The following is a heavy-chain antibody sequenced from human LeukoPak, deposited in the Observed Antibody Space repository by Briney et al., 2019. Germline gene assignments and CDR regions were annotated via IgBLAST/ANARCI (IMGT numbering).Heavy chain of an antibody. V-gene: IGHV4-34*01. CDR1: GGPFSGYY. CDR3: ARDADPALGY. Sequence: SETLSLTCAVYGGPFSGYYWSWIRQPPGKGLEWIGSIYHSGSTYYNPSLKSRVTISVDTSKNQFSLKLSSVTAADTAVYYCARDADPALGYWGQGTLVTVSS. D-gene: IGHD3-16*01. CDR2: IYHSGST. J-gene: IGHJ4*02.